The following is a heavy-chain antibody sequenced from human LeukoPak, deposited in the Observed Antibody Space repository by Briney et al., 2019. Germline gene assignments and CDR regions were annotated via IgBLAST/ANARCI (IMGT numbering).Heavy chain of an antibody. V-gene: IGHV1-69*13. CDR2: IIPIFGTA. J-gene: IGHJ2*01. CDR3: ARDSVSRRYFDL. CDR1: GGTFSSYA. D-gene: IGHD5/OR15-5a*01. Sequence: SVKVSCKASGGTFSSYAISWVRQAPGQGLEWMGGIIPIFGTANYAQKFQGRVTITADESTSTAYMELSSLRSEDAAVYYCARDSVSRRYFDLWGRGTLVTVSS.